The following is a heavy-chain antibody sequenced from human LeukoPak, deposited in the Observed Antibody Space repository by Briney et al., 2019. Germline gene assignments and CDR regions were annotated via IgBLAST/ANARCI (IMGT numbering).Heavy chain of an antibody. V-gene: IGHV4-34*01. J-gene: IGHJ6*04. CDR3: ARPGGVSGMDV. Sequence: SETLSLTCAVYGGSFSGYYWSWIRQPPGKGLEWIGEINRSGSTNYNPSLKSRVTISVDTSKNQFSLKLSSVTAADTAVYYCARPGGVSGMDVWGKGTTVTVSS. CDR1: GGSFSGYY. D-gene: IGHD1-14*01. CDR2: INRSGST.